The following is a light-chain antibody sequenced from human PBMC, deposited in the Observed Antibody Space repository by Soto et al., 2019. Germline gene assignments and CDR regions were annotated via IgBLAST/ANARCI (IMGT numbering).Light chain of an antibody. CDR3: SSYTTNITPVV. Sequence: QSALTQPPSASGSPGQSVTIPCTGASSDVIGYDYVSWYQQYPGKAPKLMIYEVIKRPSGVPDRFSGSKSGNTASLTVSGLQAEDEADYYCSSYTTNITPVVFGGGTKLTVL. J-gene: IGLJ2*01. CDR1: SSDVIGYDY. CDR2: EVI. V-gene: IGLV2-8*01.